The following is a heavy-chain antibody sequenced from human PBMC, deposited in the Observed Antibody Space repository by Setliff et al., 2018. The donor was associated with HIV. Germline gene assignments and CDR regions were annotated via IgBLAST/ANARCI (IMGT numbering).Heavy chain of an antibody. D-gene: IGHD1-1*01. CDR2: ISGSGSTI. CDR1: GFTFSSYW. CDR3: ARVHRGGVGRQHWRSFDY. Sequence: GGSLRLSCVASGFTFSSYWMTWVRQAPGKGLEWVACISGSGSTIYYADSVKGRFTISRDNARNSLYVQMNSLRVEDTAVYFCARVHRGGVGRQHWRSFDYWGQGTLVTVSS. V-gene: IGHV3-48*04. J-gene: IGHJ4*02.